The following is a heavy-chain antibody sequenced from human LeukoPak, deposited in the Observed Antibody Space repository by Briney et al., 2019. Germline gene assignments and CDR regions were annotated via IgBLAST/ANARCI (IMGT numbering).Heavy chain of an antibody. D-gene: IGHD2-2*01. J-gene: IGHJ4*02. CDR1: GFTFSSYW. V-gene: IGHV3-74*01. CDR3: ASGDCSSASCMGY. Sequence: GGSLRLSCAASGFTFSSYWMNWVRQAPGKGLVWVSRIASDGSSTTYADSVKGRFSISRDNAKNTLYLQMNSLRVEDTGVYYCASGDCSSASCMGYWGQGTLVTVSS. CDR2: IASDGSST.